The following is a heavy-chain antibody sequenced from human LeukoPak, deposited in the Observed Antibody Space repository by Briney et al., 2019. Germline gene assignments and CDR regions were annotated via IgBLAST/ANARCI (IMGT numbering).Heavy chain of an antibody. J-gene: IGHJ4*02. CDR2: ISWNSGSI. Sequence: PGGSLRLSCAASVFTFDDYAMHWVRQAPGEGLEWVSGISWNSGSIGYAASMKGRFTISKDNGKNSLYLQMNSRRAEDTALYYCAKERGQLPTHFDYWGQGTLVTVSS. CDR3: AKERGQLPTHFDY. D-gene: IGHD2-2*01. CDR1: VFTFDDYA. V-gene: IGHV3-9*01.